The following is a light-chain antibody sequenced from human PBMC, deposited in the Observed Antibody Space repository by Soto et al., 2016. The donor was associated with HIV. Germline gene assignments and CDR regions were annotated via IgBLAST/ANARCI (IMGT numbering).Light chain of an antibody. CDR3: QQSNSFPPAT. CDR2: AAS. V-gene: IGKV1-12*01. CDR1: QAISSW. Sequence: DIQMTQSPSSVSASVGDRVIITCRASQAISSWLAWYQQKPGKAPRLLISAASSLQSGVPSRFSGSGSGTYFTLSINDLQPEDSATYHCQQSNSFPPATFGGGTKVEI. J-gene: IGKJ4*01.